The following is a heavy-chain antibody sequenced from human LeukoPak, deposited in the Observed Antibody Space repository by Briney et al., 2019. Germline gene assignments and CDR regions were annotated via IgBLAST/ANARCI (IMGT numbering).Heavy chain of an antibody. Sequence: GGSLRLSCAASGFTFSTYGMHWVRQAPGKGLEWVASIWSDGSNGEYADSVKGRFTISRDNSKKTLYLQMNSLRAEETAVYYCAKDWSGPIDYWGQGTLVTVSS. CDR3: AKDWSGPIDY. CDR2: IWSDGSNG. D-gene: IGHD1-7*01. CDR1: GFTFSTYG. J-gene: IGHJ4*02. V-gene: IGHV3-30*02.